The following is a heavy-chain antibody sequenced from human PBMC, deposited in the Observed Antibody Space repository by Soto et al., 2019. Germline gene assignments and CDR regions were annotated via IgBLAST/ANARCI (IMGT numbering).Heavy chain of an antibody. J-gene: IGHJ4*02. CDR3: AAGGGLPRYY. CDR1: GGSISSGGYS. V-gene: IGHV4-30-2*01. D-gene: IGHD5-12*01. Sequence: QLQLQESGSGLVKPSQTLSLTCAVSGGSISSGGYSWSWIRQPPGKGLEWIGYIYYSGSTYYNPSIKSRVNISVDRSKNQFSLKLSSVTAADTAVYYCAAGGGLPRYYWGQGTLVTVSS. CDR2: IYYSGST.